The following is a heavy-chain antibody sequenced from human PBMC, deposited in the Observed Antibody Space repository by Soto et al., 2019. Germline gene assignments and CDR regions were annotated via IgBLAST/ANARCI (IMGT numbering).Heavy chain of an antibody. V-gene: IGHV3-33*01. J-gene: IGHJ6*02. Sequence: QVQLVESGGGVVQPGRSLRLSCAASGFTFSSYGMHWVRQAPGKGLEWVAVIWYDGSNKYYADSVKSRFTISRDNSKNTLYLQMNSLRAEDTAVYYCARVNKPYYYYYGMDVWGQGTTVTVSS. CDR1: GFTFSSYG. CDR3: ARVNKPYYYYYGMDV. CDR2: IWYDGSNK. D-gene: IGHD3-22*01.